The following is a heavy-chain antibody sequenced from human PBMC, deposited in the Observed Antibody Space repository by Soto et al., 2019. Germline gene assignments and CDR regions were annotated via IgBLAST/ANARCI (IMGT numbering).Heavy chain of an antibody. CDR3: ARGGSRFYAMDV. CDR1: GGSISSGGYS. CDR2: IYHTGTT. V-gene: IGHV4-30-2*01. Sequence: QLQLQESGSGLVKPSQTLSLTCAVSGGSISSGGYSWSWIRQPPGKGLEWIGHIYHTGTTHYNPSLRRRVTISVDMSKTQFSLKLSSVTAADTAVYYCARGGSRFYAMDVWGQGTTVTVSS. J-gene: IGHJ6*02.